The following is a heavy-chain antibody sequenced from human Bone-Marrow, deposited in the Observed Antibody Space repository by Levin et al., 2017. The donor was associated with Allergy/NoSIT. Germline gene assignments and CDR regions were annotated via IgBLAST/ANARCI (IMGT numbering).Heavy chain of an antibody. CDR3: ARQYL. CDR2: ISDDGSTK. J-gene: IGHJ4*02. D-gene: IGHD2-2*01. Sequence: PGGSLRLSCAVSGYTFSDYAMHWVLQAPGKGLEWVAVISDDGSTKYYAESVKGRFTISRDNSKSTLFLQMNSLRADDTASYYCARQYLWGQGTQVTVSS. V-gene: IGHV3-30-3*01. CDR1: GYTFSDYA.